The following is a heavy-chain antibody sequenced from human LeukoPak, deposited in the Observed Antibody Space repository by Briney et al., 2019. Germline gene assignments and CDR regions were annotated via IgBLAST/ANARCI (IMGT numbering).Heavy chain of an antibody. CDR3: ARESGYSSGWFSYYYYGMDV. D-gene: IGHD6-19*01. Sequence: GGSLRLSCAASGFTFSSYGMHWVRQAPGKGLEWVAVIWYDGSNKYYADSVKGRFTISRDNSKITLYLQMNSLRAEDTAVYYCARESGYSSGWFSYYYYGMDVWGQGTTVTVSS. V-gene: IGHV3-33*01. CDR1: GFTFSSYG. CDR2: IWYDGSNK. J-gene: IGHJ6*02.